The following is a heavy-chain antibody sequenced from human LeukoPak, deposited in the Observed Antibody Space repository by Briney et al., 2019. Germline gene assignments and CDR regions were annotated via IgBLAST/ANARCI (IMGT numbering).Heavy chain of an antibody. V-gene: IGHV3-9*03. CDR2: ISWNSGSI. J-gene: IGHJ3*02. D-gene: IGHD4-17*01. CDR3: AKADGDSDAFDI. CDR1: GFTFDDYA. Sequence: GGSLRLSCAASGFTFDDYAMHWVRQAPGKGQEWVSGISWNSGSIGYADSVKGRFTISRDNAKNSLYLQMNSLRAEDMALYYCAKADGDSDAFDIWGQGTMVTVSS.